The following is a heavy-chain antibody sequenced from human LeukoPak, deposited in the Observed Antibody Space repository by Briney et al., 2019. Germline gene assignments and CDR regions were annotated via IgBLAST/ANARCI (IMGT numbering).Heavy chain of an antibody. V-gene: IGHV3-49*04. CDR1: GFTFSSYE. Sequence: QPGGSLRLSCAASGFTFSSYEMNWVRQAPGKGLEWVGFIRSKAYAGTTEYAASVKGRFTISRDDSKSTAYLQMNSLKTEDTAVYYCTRDGYSSSWAYYYYYYMDVWGKGTTVTISS. CDR3: TRDGYSSSWAYYYYYYMDV. CDR2: IRSKAYAGTT. D-gene: IGHD6-13*01. J-gene: IGHJ6*03.